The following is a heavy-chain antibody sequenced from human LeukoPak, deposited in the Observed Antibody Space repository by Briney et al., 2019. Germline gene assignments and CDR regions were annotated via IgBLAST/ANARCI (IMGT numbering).Heavy chain of an antibody. J-gene: IGHJ4*02. CDR2: IWYDGSNK. Sequence: GGSLRLSCAASGFTFSSYGMHWVRQAPGKGLEWVAVIWYDGSNKYYADSVKGRFTISRDNSKNTLYLQMNSLRAEDTAVYYCARGVYDSSGYYHSPGGDYWGQGTLVTVSS. CDR1: GFTFSSYG. D-gene: IGHD3-22*01. CDR3: ARGVYDSSGYYHSPGGDY. V-gene: IGHV3-33*01.